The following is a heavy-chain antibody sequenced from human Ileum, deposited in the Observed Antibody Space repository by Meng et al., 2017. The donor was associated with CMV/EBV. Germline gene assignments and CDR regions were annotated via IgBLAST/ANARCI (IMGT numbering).Heavy chain of an antibody. V-gene: IGHV1-8*01. CDR2: MHPNSGNT. J-gene: IGHJ6*02. CDR1: GYTFISYD. D-gene: IGHD2-2*01. Sequence: ASVKVSCKASGYTFISYDVNWVRQAPGQGLEWMGWMHPNSGNTGSAQRFQGRVTMTRNTSISTAYMEVSSLRSDDTAVYYCARALKCNSSTCYTKYYYALDVWGQGTTVTVSS. CDR3: ARALKCNSSTCYTKYYYALDV.